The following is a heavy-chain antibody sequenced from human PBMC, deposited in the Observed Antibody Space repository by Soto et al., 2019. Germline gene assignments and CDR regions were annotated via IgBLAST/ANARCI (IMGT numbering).Heavy chain of an antibody. Sequence: QLQLQESGPGLVKPSETLSLTCTVSGGSISSSSYYWGWIRQPPGKGLEWIGSNYYSGSTYYNPSLKSRVTISVDTSKNQFSLKLSSVTAADTAVYYFARLPYGSGSPDNFDYWGQGTLVTVSS. D-gene: IGHD3-10*01. CDR3: ARLPYGSGSPDNFDY. CDR1: GGSISSSSYY. CDR2: NYYSGST. J-gene: IGHJ4*02. V-gene: IGHV4-39*01.